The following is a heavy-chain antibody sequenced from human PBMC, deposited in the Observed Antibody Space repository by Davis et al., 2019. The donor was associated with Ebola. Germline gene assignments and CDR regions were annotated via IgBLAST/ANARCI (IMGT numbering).Heavy chain of an antibody. V-gene: IGHV3-48*02. CDR2: ISGGSRTI. CDR3: VRDNRRGYGMDV. Sequence: PGGSLRLSCAAPEFTFSAHSMNWVRQAPGKGLDWISYISGGSRTIYYADSVKGRFTISRDNAKNSLYLQMNSLRDEDTAVYYCVRDNRRGYGMDVWGQGTTVTVSS. J-gene: IGHJ6*02. CDR1: EFTFSAHS.